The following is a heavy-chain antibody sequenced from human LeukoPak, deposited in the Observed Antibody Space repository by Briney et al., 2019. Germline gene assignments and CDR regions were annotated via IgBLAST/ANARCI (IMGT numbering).Heavy chain of an antibody. CDR2: ISAYNGNI. CDR3: AREDRHMNWFDP. J-gene: IGHJ5*02. V-gene: IGHV1-18*01. Sequence: ASVKVSCKASGYTFTSYGISWVRQAPGQGLEWMGWISAYNGNINYAQKLQGRVTMTTDTSTSTAYMELRSLRSDDTAVYYCAREDRHMNWFDPWGQGTLVTVSS. CDR1: GYTFTSYG.